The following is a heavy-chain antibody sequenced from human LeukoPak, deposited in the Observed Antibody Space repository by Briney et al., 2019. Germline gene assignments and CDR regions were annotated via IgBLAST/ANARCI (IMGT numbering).Heavy chain of an antibody. Sequence: GGSLRLSCAASGFTFDDYAMHWVRQAPGKGLEWVSGISWNSGSIGYADSVKGRFTISRDNAKNSLYLQMNSLRAEDTALYYCAKANGDSSIASYFDYWGQGTLVTVSS. D-gene: IGHD6-13*01. V-gene: IGHV3-9*01. J-gene: IGHJ4*02. CDR1: GFTFDDYA. CDR3: AKANGDSSIASYFDY. CDR2: ISWNSGSI.